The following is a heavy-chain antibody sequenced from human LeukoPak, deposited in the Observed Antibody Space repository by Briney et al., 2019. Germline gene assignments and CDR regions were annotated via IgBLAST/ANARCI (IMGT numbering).Heavy chain of an antibody. CDR1: GYXITDYY. J-gene: IGHJ4*02. D-gene: IGHD3-16*01. CDR3: ATGGLQDVY. CDR2: IHPNSGGA. Sequence: GASVKVSCKASGYXITDYYVHWVRQAPGQGLEWMGWIHPNSGGANYAQKFQGRVTMTRETSISTVYMELNSLSSDDTAVYYCATGGLQDVYWGQGTLVTVSS. V-gene: IGHV1-2*02.